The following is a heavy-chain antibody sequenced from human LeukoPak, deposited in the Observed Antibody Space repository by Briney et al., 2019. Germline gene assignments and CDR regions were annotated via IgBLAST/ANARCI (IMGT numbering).Heavy chain of an antibody. J-gene: IGHJ5*02. CDR1: GGSFSGYY. CDR2: INHSGST. CDR3: ARGRQQLATNWFDP. Sequence: SETLSLTCAVYGGSFSGYYWSWIRQPPGKGLEWIGEINHSGSTNYNPSLKSQVTISVDTSKNQFSLKLSSVTAADTAVCYCARGRQQLATNWFDPWGQGTLVTVSS. V-gene: IGHV4-34*01. D-gene: IGHD6-13*01.